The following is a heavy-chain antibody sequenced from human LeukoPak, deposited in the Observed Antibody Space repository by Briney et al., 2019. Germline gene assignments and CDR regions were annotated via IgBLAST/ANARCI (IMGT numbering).Heavy chain of an antibody. CDR1: GGSFSGYY. CDR3: AGDYDSSGYYNY. J-gene: IGHJ4*02. D-gene: IGHD3-22*01. CDR2: IYTSGST. V-gene: IGHV4-4*07. Sequence: SETLSLTCAVYGGSFSGYYWSWIRQPAGKGLEWIGRIYTSGSTNYNPSLKSRVTMSVDTSKNQFSLKLSSVTAADTAVYYCAGDYDSSGYYNYWGQGTLVTVSS.